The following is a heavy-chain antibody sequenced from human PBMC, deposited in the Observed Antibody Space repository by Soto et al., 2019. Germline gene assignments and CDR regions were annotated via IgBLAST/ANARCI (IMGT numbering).Heavy chain of an antibody. V-gene: IGHV3-23*01. J-gene: IGHJ4*02. D-gene: IGHD3-16*02. Sequence: GGSLRLSCAASGFTFSSYAMSWVRQAPGKGLEWVSAISGSGGSTYYADSVKGRFTISRDNSKNTLYLQMNSLRAEDTVVYYCAKLMIKFGGIIVLPFDYWGQGTLVTVSS. CDR1: GFTFSSYA. CDR3: AKLMIKFGGIIVLPFDY. CDR2: ISGSGGST.